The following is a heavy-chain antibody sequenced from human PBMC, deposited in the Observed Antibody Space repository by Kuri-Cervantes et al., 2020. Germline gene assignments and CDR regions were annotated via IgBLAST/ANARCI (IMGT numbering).Heavy chain of an antibody. Sequence: GESLKISCAASGFTFSDYYMSWIRQAPGKGLEWVSYISSSGSTIYYAGSVKGRFIISRDNAKNSLYLQMNSLRGEDTAVYYCAKVRDCSGGSCYGPRYYYGMDVWGQGTTVTVSS. V-gene: IGHV3-11*01. J-gene: IGHJ6*02. CDR1: GFTFSDYY. CDR2: ISSSGSTI. D-gene: IGHD2-15*01. CDR3: AKVRDCSGGSCYGPRYYYGMDV.